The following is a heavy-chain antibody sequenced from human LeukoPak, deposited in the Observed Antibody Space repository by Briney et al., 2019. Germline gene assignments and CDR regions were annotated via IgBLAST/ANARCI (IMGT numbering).Heavy chain of an antibody. CDR2: IYPGDSDT. D-gene: IGHD5-24*01. CDR3: ASRKKGMATAGFDY. J-gene: IGHJ4*02. CDR1: GYSFTTYW. Sequence: GESLKISCKGSGYSFTTYWIGWVRQMPGKGLEWMGIIYPGDSDTRYSPSFRGQVTISAEKSISTAYLQWSSLKASDTALYYCASRKKGMATAGFDYWGQGTLVTVSS. V-gene: IGHV5-51*01.